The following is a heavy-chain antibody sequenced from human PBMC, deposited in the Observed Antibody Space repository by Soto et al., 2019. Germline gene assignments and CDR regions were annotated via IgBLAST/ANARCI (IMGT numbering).Heavy chain of an antibody. CDR2: IKQDGSEK. CDR3: ARDGGYSYGFSFDF. CDR1: GFTFSAYW. D-gene: IGHD5-18*01. Sequence: GGSLRLSCAASGFTFSAYWMSWVRQAPGKGLEWVANIKQDGSEKNHVDSVKGRFTISRDNAKNSLFLQMNSLRADDTAVYYCARDGGYSYGFSFDFWGQGIRVTVS. J-gene: IGHJ4*02. V-gene: IGHV3-7*01.